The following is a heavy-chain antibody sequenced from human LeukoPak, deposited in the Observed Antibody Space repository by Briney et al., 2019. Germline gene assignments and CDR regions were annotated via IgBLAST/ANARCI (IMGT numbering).Heavy chain of an antibody. CDR1: EFTFSSYA. V-gene: IGHV3-23*01. CDR3: AKWYYYDSSGYYSQVDY. CDR2: ISSSSSYI. J-gene: IGHJ4*02. D-gene: IGHD3-22*01. Sequence: GGSLRLSCTASEFTFSSYAMSWVRQAPGKGLEWVSSISSSSSYIYYADSVKGRFTISRDNSKNTLYLQMNSLRAEDTAVYYCAKWYYYDSSGYYSQVDYWGQGTLVTVSS.